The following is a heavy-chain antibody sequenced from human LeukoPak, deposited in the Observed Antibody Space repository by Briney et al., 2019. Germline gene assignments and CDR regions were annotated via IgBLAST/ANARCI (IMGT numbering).Heavy chain of an antibody. D-gene: IGHD3-9*01. V-gene: IGHV1-69*13. CDR1: GGTFSSYA. CDR3: ARSYDILAPHTYFDY. J-gene: IGHJ4*02. Sequence: SVTVSCTASGGTFSSYAISWVRQAPGQGLEWMGGIIPIFGTANYAQKFQGRVTITADESTSTAYMELSSLRSEDTAVYYCARSYDILAPHTYFDYWGQGTLVTVSS. CDR2: IIPIFGTA.